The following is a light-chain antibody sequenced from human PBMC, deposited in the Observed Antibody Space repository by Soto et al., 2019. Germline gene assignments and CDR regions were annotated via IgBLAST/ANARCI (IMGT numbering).Light chain of an antibody. V-gene: IGLV2-18*02. Sequence: QSVLTQPPSVSGSPGQSVTISCSGTSSEVGSYNRVSWYQQAPGTAPKVMIYEVSNRPSGVPDRFSGSKSGNTASLTISGLQPEDEADYYCYSSTSSNTYGFGTGTKVTVL. CDR2: EVS. CDR1: SSEVGSYNR. CDR3: YSSTSSNTYG. J-gene: IGLJ1*01.